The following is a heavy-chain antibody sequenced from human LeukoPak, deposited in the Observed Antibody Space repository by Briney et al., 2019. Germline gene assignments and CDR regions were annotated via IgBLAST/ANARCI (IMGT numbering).Heavy chain of an antibody. CDR1: GLTFSNYA. CDR2: ISDSGGST. J-gene: IGHJ4*02. Sequence: GGSLTLSCAASGLTFSNYATNWVRQAPGKGLEWVSYISDSGGSTHYADAVRGRLIISRYNSKNTLYLQMTRLRAEDTAVYYCVKRGIMIRKVIIVGFHKEAYYFDCWGQGTLVTVSS. D-gene: IGHD3-10*01. V-gene: IGHV3-23*01. CDR3: VKRGIMIRKVIIVGFHKEAYYFDC.